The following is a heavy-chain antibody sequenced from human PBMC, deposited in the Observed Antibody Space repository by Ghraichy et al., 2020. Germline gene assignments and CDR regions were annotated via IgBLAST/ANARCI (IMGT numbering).Heavy chain of an antibody. D-gene: IGHD7-27*01. CDR3: TTAWGY. CDR2: IKRKTDGGTT. J-gene: IGHJ4*02. Sequence: GGSLRLSCAASGFTFSNAWMSWVRQAPGKGLEWVGRIKRKTDGGTTDYAAPVKGRFTISRDDSKNTLYLQMNSLKTVDTAVYYCTTAWGYWGQGSLFTFSS. V-gene: IGHV3-15*01. CDR1: GFTFSNAW.